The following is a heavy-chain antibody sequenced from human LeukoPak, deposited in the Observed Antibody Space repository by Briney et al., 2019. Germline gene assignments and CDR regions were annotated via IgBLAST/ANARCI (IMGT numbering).Heavy chain of an antibody. V-gene: IGHV3-23*01. CDR2: ISGSGGST. D-gene: IGHD3-10*02. J-gene: IGHJ4*02. Sequence: GGSLRLSCAASGFTFSSYAMNWVRQAPGKGLEWVSTISGSGGSTYHADSVKGRFTISRDNSKNTLYLQMNSLRAEDTAVYYCAKDQTRCPGNYFEYWGQGTLVTVSS. CDR3: AKDQTRCPGNYFEY. CDR1: GFTFSSYA.